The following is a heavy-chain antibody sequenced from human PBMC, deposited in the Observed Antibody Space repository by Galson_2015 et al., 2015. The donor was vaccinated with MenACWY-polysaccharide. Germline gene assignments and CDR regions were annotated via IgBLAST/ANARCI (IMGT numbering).Heavy chain of an antibody. CDR1: GFIFRNYC. Sequence: SLRLSCATSGFIFRNYCLHWVRQAPGEGLVWVSRIKSDASTTNNADSLNGQVTISRDNAKNTLYQEMNSLRAEDTVVYYCAKSRTFGNLDFWGQGTLVTVSS. CDR2: IKSDASTT. CDR3: AKSRTFGNLDF. J-gene: IGHJ4*01. D-gene: IGHD4-23*01. V-gene: IGHV3-74*01.